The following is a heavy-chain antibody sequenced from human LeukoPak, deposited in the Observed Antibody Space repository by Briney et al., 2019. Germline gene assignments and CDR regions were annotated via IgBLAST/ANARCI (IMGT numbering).Heavy chain of an antibody. V-gene: IGHV3-23*01. CDR1: GFTFSSYA. Sequence: GGSLRLSCAASGFTFSSYAMSWVRQAPGKGLEWVSAISGSGGSTYYADSVKGRLTISRDNSKNTLYLQMNSLRAEDTAVYYCAKPRGGVTTGWFDPWGQGTLVTVSS. D-gene: IGHD4-17*01. CDR2: ISGSGGST. CDR3: AKPRGGVTTGWFDP. J-gene: IGHJ5*02.